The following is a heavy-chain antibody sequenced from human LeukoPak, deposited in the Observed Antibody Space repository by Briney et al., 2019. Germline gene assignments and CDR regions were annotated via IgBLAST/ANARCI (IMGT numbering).Heavy chain of an antibody. V-gene: IGHV3-21*01. D-gene: IGHD1-26*01. Sequence: GGSLRLSCAASGFTFSSYSMNWVRQAPGKGLEWVSSINSDSSIMYYAESVKGRFTISRDNARNSLYLQMNSLRAEDTAVYYCATPTIVGRTPVDYWGQGTLVTVSS. CDR3: ATPTIVGRTPVDY. J-gene: IGHJ4*02. CDR2: INSDSSIM. CDR1: GFTFSSYS.